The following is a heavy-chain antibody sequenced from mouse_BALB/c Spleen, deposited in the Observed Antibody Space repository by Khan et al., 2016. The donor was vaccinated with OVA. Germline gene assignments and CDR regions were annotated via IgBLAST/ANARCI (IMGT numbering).Heavy chain of an antibody. CDR1: GYTFTDYG. V-gene: IGHV9-3*02. J-gene: IGHJ4*01. D-gene: IGHD1-1*01. Sequence: QIQLVQSGPELKKPGETVKISCKAAGYTFTDYGMNWVKQAPGKGLKWMGWINPNTGESTFAEDFKGRFAFSLETSARTAYLQINNLKNEDTAIYFCARDDYYARAYRNLDHYALDYWGQGTSVTVSS. CDR3: ARDDYYARAYRNLDHYALDY. CDR2: INPNTGES.